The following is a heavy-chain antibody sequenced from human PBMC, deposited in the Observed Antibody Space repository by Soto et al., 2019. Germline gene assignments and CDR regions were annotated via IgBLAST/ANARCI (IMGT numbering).Heavy chain of an antibody. V-gene: IGHV5-51*01. J-gene: IGHJ3*01. Sequence: GESLKISCKGSGYSFTNYWIGWVLQMPGKGLEWMGIIYPGDSHAIYSPSFQGQVTMSADKSISTAYLQWSSLKASDTAMYYCARPYSGGPNDPFDVWGQGTMVTVSS. D-gene: IGHD1-26*01. CDR3: ARPYSGGPNDPFDV. CDR2: IYPGDSHA. CDR1: GYSFTNYW.